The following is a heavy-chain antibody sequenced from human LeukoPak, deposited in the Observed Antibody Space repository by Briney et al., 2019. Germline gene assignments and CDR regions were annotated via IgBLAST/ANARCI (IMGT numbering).Heavy chain of an antibody. V-gene: IGHV3-7*05. CDR2: IKHDGSDK. Sequence: GGSLRLSCAASGFTFSSYWMSWVRQAPGRGLEWVANIKHDGSDKYYVDSVKGRFTIPRDNAKNSLYLQMNSLRAEDTAVFYCARRGAAAGRNAFDLWGQGTMVTVSS. D-gene: IGHD6-13*01. J-gene: IGHJ3*01. CDR1: GFTFSSYW. CDR3: ARRGAAAGRNAFDL.